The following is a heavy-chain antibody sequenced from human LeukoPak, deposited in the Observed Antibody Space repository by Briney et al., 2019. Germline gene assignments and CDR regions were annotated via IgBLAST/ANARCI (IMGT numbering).Heavy chain of an antibody. V-gene: IGHV4-30-4*07. CDR1: GGSISSGGYS. CDR3: ASTPVNDAFDI. D-gene: IGHD3-16*02. CDR2: IYYSGST. Sequence: SETLSLTCAVSGGSISSGGYSWSWIRQPPGKGLEWIGYIYYSGSTYYNPSLKSRVTISVDKSKNQFSLKLSSVTAADTAVYYCASTPVNDAFDIWGQGTMVTVSS. J-gene: IGHJ3*02.